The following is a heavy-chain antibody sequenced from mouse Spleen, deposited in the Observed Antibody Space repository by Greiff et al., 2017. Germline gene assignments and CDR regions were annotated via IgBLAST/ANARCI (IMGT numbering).Heavy chain of an antibody. Sequence: EVMLVESGGGLVQPGGSRKLSCAASGFTFSSSGMHWVRQAPEKGLEWVAYISSGSSTIYYADTVKGRFTISRDNPKNTLFLQMTSLRSEDTAMYYCAREGFDYWGQGTTLTVSS. CDR2: ISSGSSTI. J-gene: IGHJ2*01. CDR1: GFTFSSSG. V-gene: IGHV5-17*02. CDR3: AREGFDY.